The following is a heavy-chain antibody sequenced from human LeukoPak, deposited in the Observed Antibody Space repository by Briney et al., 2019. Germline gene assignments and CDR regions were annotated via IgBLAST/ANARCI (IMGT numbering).Heavy chain of an antibody. Sequence: PGGSLRLFCAACGFTYSSYEMNWVRQAPGKGLEWVSYMSSGGSTIYYADSVKGRFTISRDNAKNSLYLQMNSLRAEDTAVYYCARGPRVYFDYWGQGNLVTVSS. CDR1: GFTYSSYE. V-gene: IGHV3-48*03. CDR2: MSSGGSTI. J-gene: IGHJ4*02. CDR3: ARGPRVYFDY.